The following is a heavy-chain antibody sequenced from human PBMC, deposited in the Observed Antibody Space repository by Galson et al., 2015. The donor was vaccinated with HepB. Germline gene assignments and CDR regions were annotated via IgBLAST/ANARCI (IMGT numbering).Heavy chain of an antibody. V-gene: IGHV3-11*01. D-gene: IGHD1-1*01. CDR2: ISSTSSVK. J-gene: IGHJ6*02. CDR3: AREAATWKEYEYGMDV. Sequence: QAPGKGLKWVAYISSTSSVKYYADSVKGRFTISRDNSNKSLSLEMNGLRAEDTAVYYCAREAATWKEYEYGMDVWGQGATVTVSS.